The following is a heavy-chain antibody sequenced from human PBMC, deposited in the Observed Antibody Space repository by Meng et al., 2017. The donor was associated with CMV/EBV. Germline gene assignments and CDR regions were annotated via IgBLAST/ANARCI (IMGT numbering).Heavy chain of an antibody. CDR2: ISSSSSTI. D-gene: IGHD2/OR15-2a*01. Sequence: GESLKISCAASGFTFSDYYMSWICQAPGKGLEWVSYISSSSSTIYYADSVKGRFTISRDNAKNSLYLQMNSLRAEDTAVYYCARESPIGVDIWGQGTMVTVSS. CDR1: GFTFSDYY. J-gene: IGHJ3*02. V-gene: IGHV3-11*04. CDR3: ARESPIGVDI.